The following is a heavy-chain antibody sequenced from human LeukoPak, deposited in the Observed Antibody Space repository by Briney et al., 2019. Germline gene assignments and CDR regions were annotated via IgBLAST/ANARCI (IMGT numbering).Heavy chain of an antibody. J-gene: IGHJ2*01. CDR3: ARSTITMIVVVITRSYWYFDL. D-gene: IGHD3-22*01. CDR1: GGSIRNYY. Sequence: SETLSLTCTVSGGSIRNYYWGWIRQPPGKGLEWIGYIFYSGTTNYNPSLKSRVTISVDTSKNQFSLKVNSVTAADTAVYYCARSTITMIVVVITRSYWYFDLWGRGTLVTVSS. V-gene: IGHV4-59*08. CDR2: IFYSGTT.